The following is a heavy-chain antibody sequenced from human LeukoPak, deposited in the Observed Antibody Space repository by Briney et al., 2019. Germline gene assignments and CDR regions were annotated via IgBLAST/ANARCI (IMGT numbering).Heavy chain of an antibody. V-gene: IGHV1-8*02. CDR3: ARETMVRGVRNWFDP. CDR1: GYTFTGYY. D-gene: IGHD3-10*01. Sequence: ASVKVSCKASGYTFTGYYMHWVRQAPGQGLEWMGWMNPNSGNTGYAQKFQGRVTMTRNTSISTAYMELSSLRSEDTAVYYCARETMVRGVRNWFDPWGQGTLVTVSS. J-gene: IGHJ5*02. CDR2: MNPNSGNT.